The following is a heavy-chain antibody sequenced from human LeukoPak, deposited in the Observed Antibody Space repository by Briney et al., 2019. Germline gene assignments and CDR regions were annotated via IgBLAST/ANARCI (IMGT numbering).Heavy chain of an antibody. V-gene: IGHV3-64*04. J-gene: IGHJ4*02. CDR1: GFTFSSYA. CDR3: AKLAARPVDY. Sequence: GGSLRLSCSASGFTFSSYAMHWVRQAPGKGLEYVSAISSNGGSRYYADSVKGRFTISRDNSKNTLYLQMNSLRAEDTAVYYCAKLAARPVDYWGQGTLVTVSS. D-gene: IGHD6-6*01. CDR2: ISSNGGSR.